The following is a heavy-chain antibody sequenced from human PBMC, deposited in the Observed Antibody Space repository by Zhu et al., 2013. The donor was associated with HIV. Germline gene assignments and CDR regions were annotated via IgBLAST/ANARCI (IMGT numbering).Heavy chain of an antibody. CDR2: ISAYNGNT. D-gene: IGHD3-3*01. CDR3: ARGVLTYYDFWSGPPDYMDA. J-gene: IGHJ6*03. CDR1: GYTFISYG. V-gene: IGHV1-18*01. Sequence: QVQLVQSGAEVKKPGASVKVSCKASGYTFISYGISWVRQAPGQGLEWMGWISAYNGNTNYAQKLQGRVTMTTDTSTTTGYMELRSLRSDDTAVYYCARGVLTYYDFWSGPPDYMDAWGKGTTVTVSS.